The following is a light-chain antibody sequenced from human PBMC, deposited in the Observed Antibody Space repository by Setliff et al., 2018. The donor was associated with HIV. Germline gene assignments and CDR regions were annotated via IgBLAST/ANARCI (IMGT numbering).Light chain of an antibody. J-gene: IGLJ3*02. CDR1: SSNIGSNY. Sequence: QGASASGTPGQRVTISCSGSSSNIGSNYVYWYQQLPGTAPKLLIYRNNQRPSGVPDRFSGSKSGTSASLAISGLRSEDEADYYCAAWDDSLSGPVFGGGTKVTVL. CDR3: AAWDDSLSGPV. V-gene: IGLV1-47*01. CDR2: RNN.